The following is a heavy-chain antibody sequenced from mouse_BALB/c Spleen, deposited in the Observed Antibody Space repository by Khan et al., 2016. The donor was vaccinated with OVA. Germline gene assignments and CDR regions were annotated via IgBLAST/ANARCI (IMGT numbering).Heavy chain of an antibody. CDR2: IWSGGSI. V-gene: IGHV2-2*02. D-gene: IGHD2-4*01. J-gene: IGHJ3*01. CDR1: GFSLTSYG. Sequence: QVRLQQSGPGLVQPSQSLSITCTVSGFSLTSYGVHWVRQSPGKGLEWLGVIWSGGSIDYSAAFISRLSISKDNSKSQVFFKMNSLQANDTAIYYCARNYDYDEGLAYWGQGTLVTVSA. CDR3: ARNYDYDEGLAY.